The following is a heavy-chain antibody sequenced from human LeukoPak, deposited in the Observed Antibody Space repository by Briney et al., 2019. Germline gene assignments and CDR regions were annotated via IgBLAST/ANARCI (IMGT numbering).Heavy chain of an antibody. CDR1: GFTFSSYA. D-gene: IGHD5-18*01. V-gene: IGHV3-64*01. CDR2: ISSNGGST. Sequence: PGGSLRLSCAASGFTFSSYAMHWVRQAPGKGLEYVSAISSNGGSTYYANSVKGRFTIFRDNSKNTLYLQMGSLRAEDMAVYYCARGLQLWLPRLDYWGQGTLVTVSS. J-gene: IGHJ4*02. CDR3: ARGLQLWLPRLDY.